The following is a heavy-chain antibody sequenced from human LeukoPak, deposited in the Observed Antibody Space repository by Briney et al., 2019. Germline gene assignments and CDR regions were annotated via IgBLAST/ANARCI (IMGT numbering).Heavy chain of an antibody. CDR2: INPNSGGT. CDR1: GYTFTGYS. CDR3: ASIEMATPYFDL. V-gene: IGHV1-2*02. J-gene: IGHJ4*02. D-gene: IGHD5-24*01. Sequence: ASVKVSCKASGYTFTGYSMHWVRQAPGQGLNWMGWINPNSGGTDYAQKFQGRVTLTRDTSISTAYMELSRLRSDDTAMYYCASIEMATPYFDLWGQGTLVTVSS.